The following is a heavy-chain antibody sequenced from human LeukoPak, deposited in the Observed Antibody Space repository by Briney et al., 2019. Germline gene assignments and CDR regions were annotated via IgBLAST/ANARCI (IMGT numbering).Heavy chain of an antibody. CDR3: AKSDWFDP. V-gene: IGHV3-74*03. J-gene: IGHJ5*02. CDR1: GFTLKNYW. CDR2: SKYDGSTA. Sequence: GGSLRFSCETSGFTLKNYWMSWLRRAPGKGLEWVSRSKYDGSTAMYAESVKGRFTISRDNARGTLYLQMNSLRVDDTAVYYCAKSDWFDPCGRGILVTVSS.